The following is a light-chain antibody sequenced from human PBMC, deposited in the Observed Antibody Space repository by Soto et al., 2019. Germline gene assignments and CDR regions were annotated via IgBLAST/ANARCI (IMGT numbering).Light chain of an antibody. CDR3: CSYTTSNTRQIV. CDR2: DVS. V-gene: IGLV2-14*01. J-gene: IGLJ1*01. CDR1: SSDVGGYNY. Sequence: QSELTQLGSVSGSPGQSIPISCTGTSSDVGGYNYVSWYQQHPGKAPKFMIYDVSNRPSGVSNRFSGSKSGNTASLTISGLQAEDEADYYCCSYTTSNTRQIVFGTGTKVTVL.